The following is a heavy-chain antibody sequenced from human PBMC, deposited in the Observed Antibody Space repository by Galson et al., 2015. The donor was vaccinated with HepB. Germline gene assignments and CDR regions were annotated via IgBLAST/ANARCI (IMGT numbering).Heavy chain of an antibody. CDR2: ISYDGSNK. CDR3: AREGYSSSWYRPYYYYYMDV. CDR1: GFTFSSYA. D-gene: IGHD6-13*01. V-gene: IGHV3-30-3*01. J-gene: IGHJ6*03. Sequence: SLRLSCAASGFTFSSYAMHWVRQAPGKGLEWVAVISYDGSNKYYADSVKGRFTISRDNSKNTLYLQMNSLRAEDTAVYYCAREGYSSSWYRPYYYYYMDVWGKGTTVTVSS.